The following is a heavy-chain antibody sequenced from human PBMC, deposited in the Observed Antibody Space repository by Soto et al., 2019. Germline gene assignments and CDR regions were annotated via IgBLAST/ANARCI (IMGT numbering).Heavy chain of an antibody. J-gene: IGHJ4*02. V-gene: IGHV3-64*01. CDR3: ARFGSTYYYDY. Sequence: EVQLVESGGGLVQPGGSLRLSCAASGFTFSSYAMQWVRQAPGKGLEYVSAISSNGGSTYYANSVKGTFTISRDNSKNTLYLQMGSLRAEEMAVYYCARFGSTYYYDYCGQGTLVTVSS. CDR2: ISSNGGST. D-gene: IGHD3-10*01. CDR1: GFTFSSYA.